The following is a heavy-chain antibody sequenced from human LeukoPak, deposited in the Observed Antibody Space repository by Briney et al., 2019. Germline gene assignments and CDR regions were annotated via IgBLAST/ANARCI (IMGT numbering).Heavy chain of an antibody. D-gene: IGHD3-10*01. CDR2: ISGSGGST. Sequence: GGSLRLSCAASGFTFSSYAMSWVRQAPGKGLEWVSAISGSGGSTYYADSVKVRFTISRDNSKNTLYLQMNSLRAEDTAVYYCAKRGWFGELLSAFDIWGQGTMVTVSS. CDR1: GFTFSSYA. CDR3: AKRGWFGELLSAFDI. V-gene: IGHV3-23*01. J-gene: IGHJ3*02.